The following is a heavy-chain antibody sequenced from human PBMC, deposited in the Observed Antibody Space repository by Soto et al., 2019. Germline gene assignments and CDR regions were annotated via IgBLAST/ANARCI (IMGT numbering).Heavy chain of an antibody. CDR2: IYHTVNA. CDR3: ASSVVTQNVLTGHGFDS. V-gene: IGHV4-30-2*06. D-gene: IGHD3-9*01. J-gene: IGHJ4*02. Sequence: LQLQQSGSGQVKPSETLSLTCAVSGGSVSSGGYSWSWIRQSPERGLEWIGYIYHTVNAYYTASLKTRVTMSLDQSNNRFSLNLKSVTAADTAVYYCASSVVTQNVLTGHGFDSRGQGTLVTVSS. CDR1: GGSVSSGGYS.